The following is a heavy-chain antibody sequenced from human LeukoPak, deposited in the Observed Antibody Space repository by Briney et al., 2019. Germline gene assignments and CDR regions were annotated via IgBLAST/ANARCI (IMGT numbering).Heavy chain of an antibody. J-gene: IGHJ4*02. V-gene: IGHV3-48*01. CDR2: ISSSSSTI. Sequence: GGSLRLSCAASGFTFSSYSMNWVRQAPGKGLEWVSYISSSSSTIYYADSVKGRFTISRDNAKNSLYLQMNSLRAEDTAVYYCARQVYNWNYDYWGQGTLVTVSS. CDR3: ARQVYNWNYDY. D-gene: IGHD1-7*01. CDR1: GFTFSSYS.